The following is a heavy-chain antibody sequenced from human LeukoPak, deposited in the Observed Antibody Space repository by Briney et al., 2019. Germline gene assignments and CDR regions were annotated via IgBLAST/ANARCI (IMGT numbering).Heavy chain of an antibody. CDR3: ARWIQLWSHPYYYGMDV. D-gene: IGHD5-18*01. J-gene: IGHJ6*02. CDR2: IYYSGST. CDR1: GGSISSYY. Sequence: SETLSLTCTVSGGSISSYYWSWIRQPPEKGLEWIGYIYYSGSTNYNPSLKSRVTISVDTSKNQFSLKLSSVTAADTAVYYCARWIQLWSHPYYYGMDVWGQGTTVTVSS. V-gene: IGHV4-59*08.